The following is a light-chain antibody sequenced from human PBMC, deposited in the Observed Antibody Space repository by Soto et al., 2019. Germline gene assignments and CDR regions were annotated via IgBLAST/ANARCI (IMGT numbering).Light chain of an antibody. CDR1: SSTIGAGYD. CDR2: GNN. CDR3: QSYDSSLSGVV. Sequence: QSVLTQPPSVSGAPGQRVTISCTGSSSTIGAGYDIHWYQQVPGTAPKLLIYGNNNRPSGVPDRFSGSKSGTSASLAITGLQAEDEADYYCQSYDSSLSGVVFGGGTQLTVL. J-gene: IGLJ2*01. V-gene: IGLV1-40*01.